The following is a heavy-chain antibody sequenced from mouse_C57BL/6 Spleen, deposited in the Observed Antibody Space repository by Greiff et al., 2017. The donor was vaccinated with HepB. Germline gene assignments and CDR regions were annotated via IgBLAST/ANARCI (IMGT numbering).Heavy chain of an antibody. D-gene: IGHD2-4*01. CDR2: SRNKANDYTT. CDR3: ARDGPYDYAFAY. Sequence: EVNVVESGGGLVQSGRSLRLSCATSGFTFSDFYMEWVRQAPGKGLEWIAASRNKANDYTTEYSASVKGRFIVSRDTSQSSLYLQMNALRAEDTAIYYCARDGPYDYAFAYWGQGTLVTVSA. J-gene: IGHJ3*01. V-gene: IGHV7-1*01. CDR1: GFTFSDFY.